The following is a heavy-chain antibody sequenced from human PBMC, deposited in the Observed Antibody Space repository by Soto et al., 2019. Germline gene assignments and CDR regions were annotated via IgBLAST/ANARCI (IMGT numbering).Heavy chain of an antibody. Sequence: SETLSLTCAVSGYSIRSGYFWGWIRQPPGKGLEWIGSMYHSGITYYNLSLKSRVTISVDTSKDQLSLKLSSATAADTAVYYCARSMYSTSAQLYYGMDVWGQGTTVTVS. CDR1: GYSIRSGYF. D-gene: IGHD6-6*01. V-gene: IGHV4-38-2*01. CDR2: MYHSGIT. CDR3: ARSMYSTSAQLYYGMDV. J-gene: IGHJ6*02.